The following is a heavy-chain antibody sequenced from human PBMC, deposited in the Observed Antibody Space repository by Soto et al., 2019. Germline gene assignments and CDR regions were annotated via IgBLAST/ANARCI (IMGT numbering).Heavy chain of an antibody. D-gene: IGHD2-8*01. CDR1: GYSFTSYW. V-gene: IGHV5-10-1*01. J-gene: IGHJ6*02. CDR2: IDPSDSYT. Sequence: HGESLKISCKGSGYSFTSYWISWVRQMPGKGLEWMGRIDPSDSYTNYSPSFQGHVTISADKSISTAYLQWSSLKASDTAMYYCARPNPTKYNYGMDVWGQGTTVTVSS. CDR3: ARPNPTKYNYGMDV.